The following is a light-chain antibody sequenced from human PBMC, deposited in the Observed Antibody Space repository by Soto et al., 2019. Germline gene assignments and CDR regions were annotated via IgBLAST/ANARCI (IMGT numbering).Light chain of an antibody. Sequence: DIQMTQSPYSVSASVGDRVNITCRASHGISNWLAWYHQKPGKAPKRLSYEASSLERGVPSRFSGSGSGTDFTVTISSLQPEDFATYYCQHANSFPRAFGQGTKVEI. J-gene: IGKJ1*01. CDR1: HGISNW. V-gene: IGKV1-12*01. CDR3: QHANSFPRA. CDR2: EAS.